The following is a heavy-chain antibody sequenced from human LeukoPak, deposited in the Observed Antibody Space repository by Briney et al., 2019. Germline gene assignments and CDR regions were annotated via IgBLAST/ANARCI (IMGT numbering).Heavy chain of an antibody. V-gene: IGHV4-4*07. CDR1: GDSISSFY. CDR2: VYTSGST. Sequence: PSETLSLTCTVSGDSISSFYWSWIRQPAGQGLEWIGRVYTSGSTNYNPSLKSRATMSVDMSKNQFSLKLSSVTAADTAVYYCARAVQVTTGGPSDYWGQGTLVTVSS. J-gene: IGHJ4*02. D-gene: IGHD4-17*01. CDR3: ARAVQVTTGGPSDY.